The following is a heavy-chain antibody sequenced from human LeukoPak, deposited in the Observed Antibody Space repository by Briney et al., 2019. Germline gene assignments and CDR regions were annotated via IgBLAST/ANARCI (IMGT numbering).Heavy chain of an antibody. Sequence: SETLSLTCAVYGGSFSGYYWSWIRQPPGKGLEWIGEINHSGSTNYNPSLKSRVTISVDTSKNQFSLKLSSVTAADTAVYYCARHSAMATISYWGQGTLVTVSS. J-gene: IGHJ4*02. CDR1: GGSFSGYY. CDR2: INHSGST. V-gene: IGHV4-34*01. CDR3: ARHSAMATISY. D-gene: IGHD5-24*01.